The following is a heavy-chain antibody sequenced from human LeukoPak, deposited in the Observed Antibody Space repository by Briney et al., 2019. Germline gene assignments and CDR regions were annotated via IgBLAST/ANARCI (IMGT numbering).Heavy chain of an antibody. J-gene: IGHJ5*02. CDR3: ARRKVHTDMVRRREYNWFDP. V-gene: IGHV4-34*01. D-gene: IGHD5-18*01. CDR1: GGSFSGYY. Sequence: SETLSLTCAVYGGSFSGYYWGWIRQPPGKGLEWIGTIYYSGSTYYNPSLKSRVTISVDTSKNQFSLRLRSVTAADTAVYYCARRKVHTDMVRRREYNWFDPWGQGTLVTVSS. CDR2: IYYSGST.